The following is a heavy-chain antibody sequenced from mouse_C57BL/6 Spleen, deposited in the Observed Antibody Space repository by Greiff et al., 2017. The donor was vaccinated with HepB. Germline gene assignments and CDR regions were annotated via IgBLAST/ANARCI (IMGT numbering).Heavy chain of an antibody. V-gene: IGHV5-17*01. CDR2: ISSGSSTI. D-gene: IGHD1-1*01. Sequence: DVKLVESGGGLVKPGGSLKLSCAASGFTFSDYGMHWVRQAPEKGLEWVAYISSGSSTIYYADTVKGRFTISRDNAKNTLFLQMTSLRSEDTAMYYCARPHYYGSSWDYFDYWGQGTTLTVSS. CDR3: ARPHYYGSSWDYFDY. CDR1: GFTFSDYG. J-gene: IGHJ2*01.